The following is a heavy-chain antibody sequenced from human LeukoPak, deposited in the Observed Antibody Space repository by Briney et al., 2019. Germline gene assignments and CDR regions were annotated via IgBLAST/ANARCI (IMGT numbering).Heavy chain of an antibody. Sequence: GGSLRLSCAASGFTFDDYAMHWVRQAPGKGLEWVSGISWNSGSIGYADSVKGRFTISRDNAKNSLYLQMNSLRAEDMALYYCARVLGKSITERSGFDYWGQGTLVTVSS. J-gene: IGHJ4*02. CDR2: ISWNSGSI. V-gene: IGHV3-9*03. CDR1: GFTFDDYA. CDR3: ARVLGKSITERSGFDY. D-gene: IGHD1-20*01.